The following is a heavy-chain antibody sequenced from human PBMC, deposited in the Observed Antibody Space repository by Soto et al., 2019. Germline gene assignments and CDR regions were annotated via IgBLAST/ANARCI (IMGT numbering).Heavy chain of an antibody. D-gene: IGHD2-8*01. Sequence: PGGSLRLSCAASGFTFSSYAMSWVRQAPGKWLEWVSVISGSGVSTYYADSVKGRFTISRDKSKNTLYLQMNSLRAEDTAVYFCAKDMEMTGSCTNGLCWTLDYWGPGXLVTVYS. CDR3: AKDMEMTGSCTNGLCWTLDY. J-gene: IGHJ4*02. CDR2: ISGSGVST. CDR1: GFTFSSYA. V-gene: IGHV3-23*01.